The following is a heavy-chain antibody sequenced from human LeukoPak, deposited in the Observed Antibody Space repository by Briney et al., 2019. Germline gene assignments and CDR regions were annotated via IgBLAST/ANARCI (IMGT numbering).Heavy chain of an antibody. J-gene: IGHJ4*02. CDR2: MNPNSGNT. CDR3: ARGIGFGESRDY. Sequence: GASVKVSCKASGYTFTSYDINWVRQATGQGLEWMGRMNPNSGNTGYPQKFQGRVTMTRNTSISTAYMELSSLRSEDTAVYYCARGIGFGESRDYWGQGTLVTVS. V-gene: IGHV1-8*01. D-gene: IGHD3-10*01. CDR1: GYTFTSYD.